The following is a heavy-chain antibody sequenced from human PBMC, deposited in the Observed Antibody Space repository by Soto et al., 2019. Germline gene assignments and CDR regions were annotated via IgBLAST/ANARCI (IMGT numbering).Heavy chain of an antibody. V-gene: IGHV3-21*01. CDR2: ISSTTNYI. CDR1: GFTFTRYS. CDR3: ARESEDLTSNFDY. J-gene: IGHJ4*02. Sequence: GGSLRLSCAASGFTFTRYSMNWIRQAPGKWLEWVSSISSTTNYIYYADSMKGRFTVSRDNAKNSVYLEMNSLSAEDTAVYYCARESEDLTSNFDYWGQGXLVTVSS.